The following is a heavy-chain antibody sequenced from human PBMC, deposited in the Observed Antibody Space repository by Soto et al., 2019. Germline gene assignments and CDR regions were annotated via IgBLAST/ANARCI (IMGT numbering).Heavy chain of an antibody. J-gene: IGHJ5*02. Sequence: ASVKVSCKASGGTFSSYAISWVRQAPGQGLEWMGGIIPIFGTANYAQKFQDRVTITADESTSTAYMELSSLRSEDTAVYYCARRVWNWFDPWGQGTLVTVSS. CDR2: IIPIFGTA. V-gene: IGHV1-69*13. CDR1: GGTFSSYA. CDR3: ARRVWNWFDP.